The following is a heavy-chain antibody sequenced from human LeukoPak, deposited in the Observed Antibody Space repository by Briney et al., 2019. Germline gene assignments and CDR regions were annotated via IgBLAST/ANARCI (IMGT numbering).Heavy chain of an antibody. CDR2: TYYRSKWYN. CDR1: GDSVSSNSAA. D-gene: IGHD6-13*01. J-gene: IGHJ6*04. V-gene: IGHV6-1*01. Sequence: SQTLSLTCAISGDSVSSNSAAWNWIRQSPSRGLEWLGRTYYRSKWYNDYAVSVKGRITINPDTSKNQFSLQLNSVTPEDTAVYYCARDYAAAASYYYYGMDVWGKGTTVTVSS. CDR3: ARDYAAAASYYYYGMDV.